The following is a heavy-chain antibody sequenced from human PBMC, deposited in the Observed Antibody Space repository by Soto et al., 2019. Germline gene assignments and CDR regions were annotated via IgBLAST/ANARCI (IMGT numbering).Heavy chain of an antibody. D-gene: IGHD2-15*01. CDR1: GFTFSSYG. CDR2: IWYDGSNR. V-gene: IGHV3-33*01. Sequence: QVQLVESGGGVVQPGKSLRLSCEASGFTFSSYGMHWVRQAPGKGLEWVAVIWYDGSNRYYADSVKGRFTISRDNSKNTLYLQMNSLRAEDTAVYYCARENSNTYSTDYWGHGTLVTVSS. J-gene: IGHJ4*01. CDR3: ARENSNTYSTDY.